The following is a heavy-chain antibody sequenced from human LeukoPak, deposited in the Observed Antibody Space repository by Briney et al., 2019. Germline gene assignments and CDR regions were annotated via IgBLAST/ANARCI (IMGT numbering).Heavy chain of an antibody. J-gene: IGHJ5*02. V-gene: IGHV4-59*01. CDR2: IYYSGST. D-gene: IGHD6-19*01. CDR1: SGSISSYY. Sequence: SETLSLTCTVSSGSISSYYWSWIRQPPGKGLEWIGYIYYSGSTNYNPSLKSRVTISVDTSKNQFSLKLSSVTAADTAVYYCARVGSSGWYGSPVDPWGQGTLVTVSS. CDR3: ARVGSSGWYGSPVDP.